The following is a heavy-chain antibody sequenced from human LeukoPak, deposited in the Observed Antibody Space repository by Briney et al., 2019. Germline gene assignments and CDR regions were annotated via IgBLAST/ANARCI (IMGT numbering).Heavy chain of an antibody. Sequence: PGRSLRLSCAASGFIFDNYAMNWVRQVPGKGLEWISLISWNSGTIGYADSVKGRFTISRDNANNFLYLQMNSLRAEDTALYYCARAYKDRSLAGKKEFFQHWGQGTLVTVSS. CDR3: ARAYKDRSLAGKKEFFQH. J-gene: IGHJ1*01. V-gene: IGHV3-9*01. CDR2: ISWNSGTI. CDR1: GFIFDNYA. D-gene: IGHD6-19*01.